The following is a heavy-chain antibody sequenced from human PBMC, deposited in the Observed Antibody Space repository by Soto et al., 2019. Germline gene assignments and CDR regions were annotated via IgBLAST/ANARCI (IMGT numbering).Heavy chain of an antibody. V-gene: IGHV3-72*01. J-gene: IGHJ4*02. CDR1: GFIFSDYY. D-gene: IGHD3-10*01. Sequence: EVQLMESGGGLVQPGGSLRLSCADSGFIFSDYYMDWVRQVPGKGLELVGRTRNEVDSFSAEYAAYVKGRFSIYRDASKDSMYLQMNSLKCDDTAVYSCARDTGEGYDYWGQGALVTVSS. CDR3: ARDTGEGYDY. CDR2: TRNEVDSFSA.